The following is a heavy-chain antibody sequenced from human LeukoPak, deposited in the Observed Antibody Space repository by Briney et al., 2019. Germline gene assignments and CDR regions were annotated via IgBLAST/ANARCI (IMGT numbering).Heavy chain of an antibody. D-gene: IGHD3-22*01. CDR2: IYTSRST. J-gene: IGHJ3*02. CDR3: ARERDPYYYDSMEGAFDI. V-gene: IGHV4-4*07. CDR1: GGSISSYY. Sequence: QTSETLSLTCTVSGGSISSYYWSWIRQPAGKGLEWIGRIYTSRSTNYNTSLRSRVTMSVDTAKNQFSLKLSSVTAADTAVYYCARERDPYYYDSMEGAFDIWGQGTMVTVSS.